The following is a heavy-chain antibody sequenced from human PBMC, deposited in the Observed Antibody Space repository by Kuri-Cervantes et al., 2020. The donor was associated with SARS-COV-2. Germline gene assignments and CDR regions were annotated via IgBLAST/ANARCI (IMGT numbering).Heavy chain of an antibody. CDR3: ARVFTASFDF. CDR1: GFTFSSYA. J-gene: IGHJ4*02. Sequence: GSLRLSCAASGFTFSSYAMSWVRQPPGKGLEWIGDINHSGSTNYNPSLKSRVTISLDTSTNQFSLKLSSVTAADTAVYYCARVFTASFDFWGQGTLVTVSS. V-gene: IGHV4-34*01. CDR2: INHSGST.